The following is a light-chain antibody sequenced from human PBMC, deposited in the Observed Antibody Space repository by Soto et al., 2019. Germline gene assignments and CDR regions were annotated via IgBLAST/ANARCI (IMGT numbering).Light chain of an antibody. CDR2: EVT. CDR1: SVDINY. Sequence: QSVLTQPPSASGSSGQSVTISCTGASVDINYVSWFQQHPGKAPKLIICEVTKRPSGVPDRFSGSKSGNTASLTVSGLQDDDAADYYCSSYAGRDIWVFGGGTKLTVL. J-gene: IGLJ3*02. CDR3: SSYAGRDIWV. V-gene: IGLV2-8*01.